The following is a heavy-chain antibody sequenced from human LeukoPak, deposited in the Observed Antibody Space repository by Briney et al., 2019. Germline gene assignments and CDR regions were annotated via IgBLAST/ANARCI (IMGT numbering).Heavy chain of an antibody. Sequence: PGGSLRLSCAASGFTFSSYGMHWVRQAPGKGLEWVAFIRCDGSNKYYADSVKGRFTISRDNSKNTLYLQMNSLRAEDKAVYYCAKDRGGIPNSWQIFDAFDIWGQGTMVTVSS. V-gene: IGHV3-30*02. CDR2: IRCDGSNK. CDR3: AKDRGGIPNSWQIFDAFDI. CDR1: GFTFSSYG. D-gene: IGHD3-16*01. J-gene: IGHJ3*02.